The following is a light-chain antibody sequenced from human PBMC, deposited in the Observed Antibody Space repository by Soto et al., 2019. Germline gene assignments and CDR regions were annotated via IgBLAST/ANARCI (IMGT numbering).Light chain of an antibody. J-gene: IGKJ2*01. Sequence: EIVMTQSPATLSVSPGERATLSCRASQSVSSNLAWYQQKPGQAPRLLIYGASTRATGIPVRFSGSGSGTEFTLTISSLQYEDFAVYYCQQYNNWPPMYTFGQGTQLEIK. V-gene: IGKV3-15*01. CDR2: GAS. CDR1: QSVSSN. CDR3: QQYNNWPPMYT.